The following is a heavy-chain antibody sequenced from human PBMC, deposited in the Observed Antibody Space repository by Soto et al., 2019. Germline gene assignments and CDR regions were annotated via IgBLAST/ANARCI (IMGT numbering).Heavy chain of an antibody. CDR1: GGSFSGHS. D-gene: IGHD3-22*01. Sequence: TDTLSLTCAVYGGSFSGHSRTWIRQSPGKGLEWIGDINHSGRVNYSPSLKSRVTISLDTSKNQFSLTLSAVTAADTAMYYCSTRAYDTNGYYRFGPWGQGTVVTVSS. CDR2: INHSGRV. CDR3: STRAYDTNGYYRFGP. J-gene: IGHJ5*01. V-gene: IGHV4-34*01.